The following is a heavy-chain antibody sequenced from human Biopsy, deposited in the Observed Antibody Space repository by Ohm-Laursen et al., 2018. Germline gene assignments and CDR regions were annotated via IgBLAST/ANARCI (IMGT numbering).Heavy chain of an antibody. V-gene: IGHV4-4*07. Sequence: GTLSLTCNVSGGDINNYYWSWIRQPAGKGLEWIGRIYPGGSTNYNPSLKSRFTMSVDTSKKQLSLRLRSVTAADTATYYCASVVLGPTNDAFDLWGQGTMVVVSS. D-gene: IGHD3-22*01. J-gene: IGHJ3*01. CDR2: IYPGGST. CDR1: GGDINNYY. CDR3: ASVVLGPTNDAFDL.